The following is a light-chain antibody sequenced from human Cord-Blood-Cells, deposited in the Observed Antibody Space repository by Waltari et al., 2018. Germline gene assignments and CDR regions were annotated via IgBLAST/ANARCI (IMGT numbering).Light chain of an antibody. CDR3: CSDAGSYTYV. J-gene: IGLJ1*01. V-gene: IGLV2-11*01. Sequence: QSALTQPRSVSGSPGQSVTISCTGTSSDVGGYNYVSWYQQHPGKAPKLMIYDVSKRPSRGPDRFSSSKSGNTASLTISGLQAEDEADYYCCSDAGSYTYVFGTGTKVTVL. CDR2: DVS. CDR1: SSDVGGYNY.